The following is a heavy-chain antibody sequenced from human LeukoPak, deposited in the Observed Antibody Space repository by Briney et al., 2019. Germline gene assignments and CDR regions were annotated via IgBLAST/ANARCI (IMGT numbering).Heavy chain of an antibody. J-gene: IGHJ3*02. CDR1: GYTFTSYA. Sequence: ASVKVSCKASGYTFTSYAMHWVRQAPGQRLEWMGWINAGNGNTKYSQKFQGRVTITRDTSASTAYMELSSLRSEDTAVYYRARDSGTGWAPVAFDIWGQGTMVTVSS. V-gene: IGHV1-3*01. D-gene: IGHD2-8*02. CDR3: ARDSGTGWAPVAFDI. CDR2: INAGNGNT.